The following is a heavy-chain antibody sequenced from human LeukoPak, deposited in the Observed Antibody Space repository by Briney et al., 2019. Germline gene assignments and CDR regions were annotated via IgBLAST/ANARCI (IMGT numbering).Heavy chain of an antibody. Sequence: SETLSLTCTVSGGSISSYYWSWIRQPPGKGLEWIGYIYHSGSTYYNPSLKSRVTISVDRSKNQFSLKLSSVTAADTAVYYCARVRYSYGLNYFDYWGQGTLVTVSS. V-gene: IGHV4-59*04. CDR2: IYHSGST. D-gene: IGHD5-18*01. J-gene: IGHJ4*02. CDR1: GGSISSYY. CDR3: ARVRYSYGLNYFDY.